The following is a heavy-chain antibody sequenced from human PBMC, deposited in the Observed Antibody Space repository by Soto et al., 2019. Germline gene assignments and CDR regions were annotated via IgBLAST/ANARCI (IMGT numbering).Heavy chain of an antibody. CDR1: GGTFSSYA. V-gene: IGHV1-69*13. CDR3: ARDRSHYYYDRGYFDY. Sequence: SVKVSCKASGGTFSSYAISWVRQAPGQGLEWMGGIIPIFGTANYAQKFQGRVTITADESTSTAYMELSSLRSEDTAVYYCARDRSHYYYDRGYFDYWGQGTLVTVSS. J-gene: IGHJ4*02. CDR2: IIPIFGTA. D-gene: IGHD3-22*01.